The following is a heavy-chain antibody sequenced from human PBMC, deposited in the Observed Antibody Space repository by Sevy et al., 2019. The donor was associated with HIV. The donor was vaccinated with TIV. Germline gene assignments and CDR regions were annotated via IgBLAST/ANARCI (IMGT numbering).Heavy chain of an antibody. CDR1: GFTFSTYD. J-gene: IGHJ6*02. D-gene: IGHD2-8*01. V-gene: IGHV3-30*02. CDR2: IRYDGSNK. Sequence: LSLTCAASGFTFSTYDMHWVRQAPGKGLEWVAYIRYDGSNKYYVDSVRGRFTISRDNSKNTLYLQMNSLRAEDTAVYYCARGRKTTQEWLEELDYYYGVDVWGQGTTVTVSS. CDR3: ARGRKTTQEWLEELDYYYGVDV.